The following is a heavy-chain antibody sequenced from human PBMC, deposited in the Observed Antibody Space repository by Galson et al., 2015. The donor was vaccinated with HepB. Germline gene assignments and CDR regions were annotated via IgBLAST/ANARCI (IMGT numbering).Heavy chain of an antibody. CDR2: NSSSSSTI. D-gene: IGHD3-22*01. V-gene: IGHV3-48*02. Sequence: SLRLSCAASGFTFSYYRMNWVRQAPGKGLEWVSYNSSSSSTIYYADSVKGRFTISRDNAKNSLYLQMNSLRDEDTAVYYCARPRMDYYDSSGYPGYSDLWGRGTLVTVSS. CDR3: ARPRMDYYDSSGYPGYSDL. J-gene: IGHJ2*01. CDR1: GFTFSYYR.